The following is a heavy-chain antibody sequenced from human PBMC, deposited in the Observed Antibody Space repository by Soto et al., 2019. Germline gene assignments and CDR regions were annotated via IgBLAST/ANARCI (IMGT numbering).Heavy chain of an antibody. D-gene: IGHD3-10*01. CDR3: ARSYYYGSGSARPLRY. J-gene: IGHJ4*02. CDR2: INHSGST. Sequence: PSETLSLTCAVYGGSFTGYYWSWILQPPGKGLEWIGEINHSGSTNYNPSLKSRVTISVDTSKNQFSLKLSSVTAADTAVYYCARSYYYGSGSARPLRYWGQGTLVTVSS. V-gene: IGHV4-34*01. CDR1: GGSFTGYY.